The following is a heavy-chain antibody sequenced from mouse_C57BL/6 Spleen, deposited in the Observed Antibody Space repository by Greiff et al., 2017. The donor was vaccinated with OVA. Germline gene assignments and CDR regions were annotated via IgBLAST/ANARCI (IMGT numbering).Heavy chain of an antibody. CDR1: GYTFTSYG. J-gene: IGHJ4*01. CDR3: ARFYYGSSYEADYAMDY. V-gene: IGHV1-81*01. D-gene: IGHD1-1*01. Sequence: VKLQQSGAELARPGASVKLSCKASGYTFTSYGISWVKQRTGQGLEWIGEIYPRSGNTYYNEKFKGKATLTADKSSSTAYMELRSLTSEDSAVYFCARFYYGSSYEADYAMDYWGQGTSVTVSS. CDR2: IYPRSGNT.